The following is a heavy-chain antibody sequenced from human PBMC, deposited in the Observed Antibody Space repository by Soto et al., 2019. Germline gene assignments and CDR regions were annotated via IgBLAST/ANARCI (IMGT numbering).Heavy chain of an antibody. CDR1: GFTVSSNY. V-gene: IGHV3-66*01. J-gene: IGHJ6*03. Sequence: GGSLRLSCAASGFTVSSNYMSWVRQAPGKGLEWVSVIYSGGSTYYADSVKGRFTISRDNSKNTLYLQMNSLRAEDTAVYYCARDFRGGGYDSPYYMDVWGKGTTVTVSS. CDR2: IYSGGST. CDR3: ARDFRGGGYDSPYYMDV. D-gene: IGHD5-12*01.